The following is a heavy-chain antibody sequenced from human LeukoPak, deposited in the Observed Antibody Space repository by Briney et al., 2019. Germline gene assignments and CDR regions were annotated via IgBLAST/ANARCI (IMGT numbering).Heavy chain of an antibody. CDR1: GGSISSGGYS. V-gene: IGHV4-30-2*01. D-gene: IGHD5-18*01. Sequence: PSETLSLTCAVSGGSISSGGYSWSWIRQPPGKGLEWIGYIYHSGSTNYNPSLKRRVTMSVDTSKNQFSLKLTSVTAADTAVYYCAGGGRYMSAIWARSTLYYFDSWGHGTLVTVSS. J-gene: IGHJ4*01. CDR3: AGGGRYMSAIWARSTLYYFDS. CDR2: IYHSGST.